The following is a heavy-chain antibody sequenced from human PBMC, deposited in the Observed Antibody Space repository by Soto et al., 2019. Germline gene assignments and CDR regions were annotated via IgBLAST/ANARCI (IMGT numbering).Heavy chain of an antibody. D-gene: IGHD1-1*01. CDR3: ATDLGTTMARH. CDR1: GFTFSTYW. V-gene: IGHV3-74*01. Sequence: GGSLRLSCAASGFTFSTYWMHWVRQVPGKGLVWVSHIDNDGISTTYADSVKGRFTISRDNAKNTLYLQMNSLRAEDTAVYYCATDLGTTMARHWGQGTLVTVSS. CDR2: IDNDGIST. J-gene: IGHJ4*02.